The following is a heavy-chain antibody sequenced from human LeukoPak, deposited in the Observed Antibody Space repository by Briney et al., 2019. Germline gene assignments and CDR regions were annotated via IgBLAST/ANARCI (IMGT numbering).Heavy chain of an antibody. J-gene: IGHJ4*02. D-gene: IGHD2-2*01. CDR2: IKQDGSAK. V-gene: IGHV3-7*01. Sequence: GGSLRISCAASGFTFSDYWMTWVRQAPGKGLEWVANIKQDGSAKYYVDSVKGRFTISRDNAKNSLYLQMDSLRVEDTATYYCARWRGSTSERSDYWGQGTLVTVSS. CDR3: ARWRGSTSERSDY. CDR1: GFTFSDYW.